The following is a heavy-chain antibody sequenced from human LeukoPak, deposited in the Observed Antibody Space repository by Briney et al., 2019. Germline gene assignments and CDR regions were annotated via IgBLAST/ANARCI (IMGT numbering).Heavy chain of an antibody. V-gene: IGHV5-51*01. J-gene: IGHJ4*02. D-gene: IGHD6-13*01. CDR3: ARRIGGADMFDL. CDR1: GSSFTSYW. Sequence: GESLKISCWDSGSSFTSYWIGWVRQMPGKGLEWMGIIYPGDSDTRYSPSFQGQVTISVDKSISTAYLQWRSLKASDTAMYYCARRIGGADMFDLWGRGTLVTVSS. CDR2: IYPGDSDT.